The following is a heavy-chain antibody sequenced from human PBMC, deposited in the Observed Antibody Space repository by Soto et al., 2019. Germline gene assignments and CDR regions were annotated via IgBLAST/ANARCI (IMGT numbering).Heavy chain of an antibody. D-gene: IGHD2-15*01. J-gene: IGHJ4*02. CDR2: IYYSGST. CDR1: GGSISSNSYY. V-gene: IGHV4-39*01. Sequence: QLQLQESGPGLVKPSETLSLTCTVSGGSISSNSYYWGWIRQPPGKGLEWIGTIYYSGSTYYNPSLKSRVTISVDTSKNHFSLKMTSVIASYTAVYYCARHVGWYRGNSLYYWGQGTLVTVSS. CDR3: ARHVGWYRGNSLYY.